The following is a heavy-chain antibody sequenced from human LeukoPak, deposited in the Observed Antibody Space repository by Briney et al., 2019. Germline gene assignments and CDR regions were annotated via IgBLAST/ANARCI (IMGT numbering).Heavy chain of an antibody. D-gene: IGHD5-24*01. V-gene: IGHV4-59*01. CDR3: ARVAMATIDY. Sequence: SETLSLTCTVSGGSISSYYWSWIRQPPGKGLEWIGYIYYSGSTNYNPSLKSRVTISVDTSKNQFPLKLSSVTAADTAVYYCARVAMATIDYWGQGTLVTVSS. CDR2: IYYSGST. CDR1: GGSISSYY. J-gene: IGHJ4*02.